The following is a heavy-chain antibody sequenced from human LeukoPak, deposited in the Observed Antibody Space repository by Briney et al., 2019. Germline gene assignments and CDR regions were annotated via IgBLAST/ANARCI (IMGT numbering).Heavy chain of an antibody. J-gene: IGHJ6*02. CDR1: GGSFSGYY. V-gene: IGHV4-34*01. CDR2: ISHSGST. CDR3: ARNRGLERLSYYYSGMDV. Sequence: SETLSLTCAVYGGSFSGYYWSWIRQPPGKGLEWIGEISHSGSTNYNPSLKSRVTISVDTSKNQFSLKLSSVTAADTAVYYCARNRGLERLSYYYSGMDVWGQGTTVTVSS. D-gene: IGHD1-1*01.